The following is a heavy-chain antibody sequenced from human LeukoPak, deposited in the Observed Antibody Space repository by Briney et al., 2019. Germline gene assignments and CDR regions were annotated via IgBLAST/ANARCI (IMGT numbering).Heavy chain of an antibody. CDR1: GFTFSSYW. CDR2: LKQDGSET. CDR3: ARDPTPDRYIVVEPAPLRNFDY. V-gene: IGHV3-7*01. D-gene: IGHD2-2*02. J-gene: IGHJ4*02. Sequence: PGGSLRLSCAASGFTFSSYWMSWVRQAPGKGLEWVANLKQDGSETHSVDSLKGRFTLPRDNAKNSLYLQMNSLRAEDTAVYYCARDPTPDRYIVVEPAPLRNFDYWGQGTLVTVSS.